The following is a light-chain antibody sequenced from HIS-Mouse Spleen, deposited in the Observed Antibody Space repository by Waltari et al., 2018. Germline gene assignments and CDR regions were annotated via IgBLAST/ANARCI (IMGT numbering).Light chain of an antibody. CDR2: YAS. J-gene: IGKJ1*01. CDR1: QDISNN. Sequence: DIQMTQSPSSLSASVGTRVTITCQASQDISNNLNWYQQKPGKAPKLLIYYASNLETGVPSRFSGSGSGTDFTFTISSLQPEDIATYYCQQYDNLLGTFGQGTKVEIK. V-gene: IGKV1-33*01. CDR3: QQYDNLLGT.